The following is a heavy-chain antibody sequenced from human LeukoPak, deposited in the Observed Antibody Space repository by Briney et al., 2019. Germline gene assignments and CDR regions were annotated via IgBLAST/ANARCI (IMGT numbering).Heavy chain of an antibody. V-gene: IGHV3-53*01. D-gene: IGHD1-14*01. Sequence: PGGSLRLSCAASGFTVSSDYMSWVRQAPGKGLEWVSVIYSGGDTYYADSVKGRFTISRDDSKNTLYLQTNSLRAEDTAVYFCARGLRSWLDPWGQGTLVTVSS. CDR3: ARGLRSWLDP. CDR1: GFTVSSDY. CDR2: IYSGGDT. J-gene: IGHJ5*02.